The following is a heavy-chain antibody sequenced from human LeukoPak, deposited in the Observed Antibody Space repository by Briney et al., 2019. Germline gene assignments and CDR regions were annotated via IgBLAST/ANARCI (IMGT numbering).Heavy chain of an antibody. V-gene: IGHV5-51*01. Sequence: GESLKISCKGSGYSFTSYWIAWVRQMPGKGLEWMGIIYPGDSDTRYSPSFQGQVNISADRSISTAYLQWSSLKAPDTAMYYCASNSGSSQGYYYYGMDVWGQGTTVTVSS. CDR2: IYPGDSDT. CDR1: GYSFTSYW. CDR3: ASNSGSSQGYYYYGMDV. D-gene: IGHD1-26*01. J-gene: IGHJ6*02.